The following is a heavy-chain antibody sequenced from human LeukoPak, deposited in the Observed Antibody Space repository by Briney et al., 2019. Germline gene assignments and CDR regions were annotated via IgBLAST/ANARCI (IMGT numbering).Heavy chain of an antibody. D-gene: IGHD2-21*01. CDR3: AKAIPDSYYYYYMDV. V-gene: IGHV3-43D*03. J-gene: IGHJ6*03. CDR2: SSWDGGST. Sequence: GGSLRLSCAASGFTFDDYAMHWVRQAPGKSLEWVSLSSWDGGSTYYADSVKGRFTISRDNSKNSLYLQMNSLRPEDTALYYCAKAIPDSYYYYYMDVWGKGTTVTVAS. CDR1: GFTFDDYA.